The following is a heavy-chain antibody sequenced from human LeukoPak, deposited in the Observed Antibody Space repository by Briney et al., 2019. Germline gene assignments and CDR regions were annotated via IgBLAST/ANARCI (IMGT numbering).Heavy chain of an antibody. CDR3: ARDLKDYVWGSYRRAEYFQH. D-gene: IGHD3-16*02. CDR2: ISSSGSTI. J-gene: IGHJ1*01. CDR1: GFTFSSYE. Sequence: GGSLRLSRAASGFTFSSYEMNWVRQAPGKGLEWVSYISSSGSTIYYADSVKGRFTISRDNAKNSLYLQMNSLRAEDTAVYYCARDLKDYVWGSYRRAEYFQHWGQGTLVTVSS. V-gene: IGHV3-48*03.